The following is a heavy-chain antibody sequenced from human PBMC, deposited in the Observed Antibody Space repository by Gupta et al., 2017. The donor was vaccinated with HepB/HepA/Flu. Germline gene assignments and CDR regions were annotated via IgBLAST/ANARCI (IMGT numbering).Heavy chain of an antibody. CDR1: GFTFSSYA. CDR3: AKELCSGGSCYSEKWGFI. V-gene: IGHV3-23*01. J-gene: IGHJ3*02. Sequence: EVQLLESGGGLVQPGGSLRLSCAASGFTFSSYAMRWVRQAPGKGLEWVSAISGSGGSTYYADSVKGRFTISRDNSKNTLYLQVNSLRAEDTAVYYCAKELCSGGSCYSEKWGFIWGQGTMVTVSS. D-gene: IGHD2-15*01. CDR2: ISGSGGST.